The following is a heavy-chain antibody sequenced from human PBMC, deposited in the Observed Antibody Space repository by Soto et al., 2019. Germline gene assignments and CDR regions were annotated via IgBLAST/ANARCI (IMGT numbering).Heavy chain of an antibody. D-gene: IGHD1-1*01. Sequence: GGSLRLSCAASGFTFSSHGMHWVRQAPGKGLEWVAVIWYDGSNKYYADSVKGRFTISRDNSKNTLYLQMNSLRAEDTAVYYCVRGDNWNEEASDYWGQGTLVTVSS. CDR3: VRGDNWNEEASDY. J-gene: IGHJ4*02. V-gene: IGHV3-33*01. CDR1: GFTFSSHG. CDR2: IWYDGSNK.